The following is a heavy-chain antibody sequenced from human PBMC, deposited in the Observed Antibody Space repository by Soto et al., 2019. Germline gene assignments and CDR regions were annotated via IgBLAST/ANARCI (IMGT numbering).Heavy chain of an antibody. CDR3: ARHLGCGGTGCPDDGFDI. CDR1: GGSISRSNYY. Sequence: QLQLQESGPGLVKPSETLSLTCTVSGGSISRSNYYWAWIRQPPGKVLEWIGSIYSSGSTSYNPSLESRVTISVDTSKNQFSLKRTSVTASDTAVYYCARHLGCGGTGCPDDGFDIWGQGTTVTVSS. V-gene: IGHV4-39*01. CDR2: IYSSGST. D-gene: IGHD2-2*01. J-gene: IGHJ3*02.